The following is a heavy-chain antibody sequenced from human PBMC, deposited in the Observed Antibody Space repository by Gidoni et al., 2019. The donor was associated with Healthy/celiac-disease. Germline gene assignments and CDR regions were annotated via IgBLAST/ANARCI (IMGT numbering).Heavy chain of an antibody. CDR1: GGTFRRYA. V-gene: IGHV1-69*04. CDR2: IIPILGIA. J-gene: IGHJ4*02. Sequence: QVQLVQSGAEVKKHGSSVKVSCKASGGTFRRYAISWGRHAPGQGLEWMGRIIPILGIANYAQKFQCRVTITAAKSTSTVYMWLSSLRSEDTSVYYCADSRYCSSTSCKRGYFDYWGQGPLVTVSS. CDR3: ADSRYCSSTSCKRGYFDY. D-gene: IGHD2-2*01.